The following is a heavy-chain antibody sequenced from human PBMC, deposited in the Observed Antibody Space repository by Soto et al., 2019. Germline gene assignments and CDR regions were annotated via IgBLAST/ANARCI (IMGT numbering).Heavy chain of an antibody. V-gene: IGHV3-73*01. CDR1: GFTFSGSA. CDR2: IRSKANSYAT. D-gene: IGHD4-17*01. Sequence: ESGGGLVQPGGSLKLSCAASGFTFSGSAMHWVRQASGKGLEWVGRIRSKANSYATAYAASVKGRFTISRDDSKNTAYLQMNSLKTEDTAVYYCTRPGDYGDYESPNYYMDVWGKGTTVTVSS. CDR3: TRPGDYGDYESPNYYMDV. J-gene: IGHJ6*03.